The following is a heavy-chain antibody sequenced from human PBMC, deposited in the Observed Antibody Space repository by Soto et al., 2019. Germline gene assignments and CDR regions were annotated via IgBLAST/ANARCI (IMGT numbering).Heavy chain of an antibody. V-gene: IGHV3-23*01. Sequence: PGGSLRLSCATSGFGFSSYAMSWVRQVAGKGLEWVSTISGSGGTTHYTDSVKGRFTISRDNFKNTLFLQMNSLRAEDTAIYYCTKDYTYDFATYKRFDFWGQGVMVTVYS. J-gene: IGHJ4*02. CDR1: GFGFSSYA. D-gene: IGHD2-15*01. CDR3: TKDYTYDFATYKRFDF. CDR2: ISGSGGTT.